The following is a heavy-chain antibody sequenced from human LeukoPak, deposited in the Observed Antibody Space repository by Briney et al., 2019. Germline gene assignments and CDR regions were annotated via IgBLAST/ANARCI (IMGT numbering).Heavy chain of an antibody. CDR1: GFTFSNYN. V-gene: IGHV3-30*03. CDR3: ARDPRGPAGYDSPARDTIDY. CDR2: IFYDGTIQ. D-gene: IGHD3-22*01. J-gene: IGHJ4*02. Sequence: GGSLRLSCAASGFTFSNYNMNWVRQAPGKGLEWVAVIFYDGTIQYYSDSVRGRLIVSRDNPKNTLYLQMNSLRAEDTAVYYCARDPRGPAGYDSPARDTIDYWGQGTLVTVSS.